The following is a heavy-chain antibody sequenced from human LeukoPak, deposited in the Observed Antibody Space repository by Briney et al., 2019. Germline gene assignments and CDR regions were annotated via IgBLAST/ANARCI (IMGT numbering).Heavy chain of an antibody. D-gene: IGHD2-2*01. CDR1: GFTHSSYA. V-gene: IGHV3-23*01. CDR2: FSGVGYIT. CDR3: AKGPSSGYATSWFDY. J-gene: IGHJ5*01. Sequence: PGGSLRLSRASSGFTHSSYAMSGVRQAPGKGLEWVSTFSGVGYITYYAGSVKCGFTMSRDNSKNTLYLKMNSLRADDTAVYYCAKGPSSGYATSWFDYWGQGTLVTVSA.